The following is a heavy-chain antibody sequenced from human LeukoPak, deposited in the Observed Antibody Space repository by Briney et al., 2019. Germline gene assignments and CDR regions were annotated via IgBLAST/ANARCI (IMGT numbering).Heavy chain of an antibody. Sequence: ASVKVSCKASGYTFTSYGISWVRQAPGQGLEWMGWISAYNGNTNYAQKLQGRVTITRNTSISTAYMELSSLRSEDTAVYYCARDVAGFDPWGQGTLVTVSS. J-gene: IGHJ5*02. CDR1: GYTFTSYG. CDR2: ISAYNGNT. V-gene: IGHV1-18*01. CDR3: ARDVAGFDP.